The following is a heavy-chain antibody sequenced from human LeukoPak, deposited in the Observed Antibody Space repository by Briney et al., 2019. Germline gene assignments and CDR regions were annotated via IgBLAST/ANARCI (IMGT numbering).Heavy chain of an antibody. CDR2: IYTNGST. CDR3: ASTLWFGAYYFDY. D-gene: IGHD3-10*01. Sequence: SQTLSLTCTVSGGSISSGSYYWSWIRQPAGKGLEWIGRIYTNGSTNYNPSLKSRVTISVDTSKNQFSLKLSSVTAADTAVYYCASTLWFGAYYFDYWGQGTLVTVSS. J-gene: IGHJ4*02. V-gene: IGHV4-61*02. CDR1: GGSISSGSYY.